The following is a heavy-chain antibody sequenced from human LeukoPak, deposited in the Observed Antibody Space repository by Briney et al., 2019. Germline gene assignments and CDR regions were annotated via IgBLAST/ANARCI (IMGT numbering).Heavy chain of an antibody. CDR2: ISAYNGNT. CDR3: ARTSYYDFWSGSAIADSYFDL. V-gene: IGHV1-18*01. CDR1: GYTFTSYG. D-gene: IGHD3-3*01. J-gene: IGHJ2*01. Sequence: ASVKVSCKASGYTFTSYGISWLRQAPGQGLEWMGWISAYNGNTNYAQKLQGRVTMTTDTSTSTAYMELRSLRSDDTAVYYCARTSYYDFWSGSAIADSYFDLWGRGTLVTVSS.